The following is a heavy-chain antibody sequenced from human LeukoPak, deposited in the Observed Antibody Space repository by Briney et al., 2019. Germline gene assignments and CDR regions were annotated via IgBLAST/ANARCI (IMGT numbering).Heavy chain of an antibody. D-gene: IGHD6-19*01. CDR2: IYYSGST. CDR1: GGSISSGDYY. J-gene: IGHJ4*02. V-gene: IGHV4-30-4*01. CDR3: ARGRAVAGTTYYYFDY. Sequence: SETLPLTCTVSGGSISSGDYYWSWIRQPPGKGLEWIGYIYYSGSTYYNPSLKSRVTISVDTSKNQFSLKLSSVTAADTAVYYCARGRAVAGTTYYYFDYWGQGTLVTVSS.